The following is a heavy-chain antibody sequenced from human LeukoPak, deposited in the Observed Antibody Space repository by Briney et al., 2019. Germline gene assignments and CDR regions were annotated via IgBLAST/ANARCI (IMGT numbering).Heavy chain of an antibody. CDR1: GGSFRGYY. V-gene: IGHV4-34*01. CDR3: ARGLLPRGSGWFDP. J-gene: IGHJ5*02. D-gene: IGHD3-10*01. Sequence: SETLSLTCAVYGGSFRGYYWSWIRQPPGKGLEWIGEINHSGSTNYNPSLKSRVTISVDTSKNQFSLKLSSVTAADTAVYYCARGLLPRGSGWFDPWGQGTLVTVSS. CDR2: INHSGST.